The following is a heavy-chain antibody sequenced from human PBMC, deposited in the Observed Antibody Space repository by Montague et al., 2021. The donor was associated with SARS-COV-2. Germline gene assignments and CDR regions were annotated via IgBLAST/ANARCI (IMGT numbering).Heavy chain of an antibody. J-gene: IGHJ4*02. V-gene: IGHV4-59*01. CDR3: ARGREYSSSAGFDY. CDR2: IYCSGST. CDR1: GGSISSYY. D-gene: IGHD6-6*01. Sequence: SETLSLTCTVSGGSISSYYWSWIRQPPGKGLEWIGYIYCSGSTNYNPSLKSRVTISVDTSKNQFSLKLSSVTAADTAVYYCARGREYSSSAGFDYWGQGTLVTVSS.